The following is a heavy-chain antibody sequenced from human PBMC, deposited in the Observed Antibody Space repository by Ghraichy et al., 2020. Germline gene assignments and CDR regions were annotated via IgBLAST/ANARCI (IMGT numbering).Heavy chain of an antibody. CDR1: GFTFDDYA. V-gene: IGHV3-43*02. J-gene: IGHJ4*02. CDR2: ISGDGGST. Sequence: GESLNISCAASGFTFDDYAMHWVRQAPGKGLEWVSLISGDGGSTYYADSVKGRFTISRDNSKNSLYLQMNSLRTEDTALYYCAAEDSTRFQSGPIHWGQGTLVTVSS. CDR3: AAEDSTRFQSGPIH. D-gene: IGHD2-2*01.